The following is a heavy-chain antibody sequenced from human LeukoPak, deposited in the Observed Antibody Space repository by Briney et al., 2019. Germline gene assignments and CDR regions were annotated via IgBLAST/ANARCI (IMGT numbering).Heavy chain of an antibody. Sequence: PGGSLRLSCAASGFTFSSYGMHWVRQAPGKGLEWVAVIWYDGSNKYYADSVKGRFTISRDNSKNTLYLQMNSLRAEDTAVYYCARDPEIAMIVASLDWHFDLWGRGTLVTVSS. D-gene: IGHD3-22*01. CDR1: GFTFSSYG. CDR2: IWYDGSNK. CDR3: ARDPEIAMIVASLDWHFDL. V-gene: IGHV3-33*01. J-gene: IGHJ2*01.